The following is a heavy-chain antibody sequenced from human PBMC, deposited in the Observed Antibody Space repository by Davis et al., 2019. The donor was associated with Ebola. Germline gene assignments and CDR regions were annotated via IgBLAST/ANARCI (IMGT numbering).Heavy chain of an antibody. D-gene: IGHD6-19*01. CDR3: ARGPYSSEGGYYYYGMDV. Sequence: SVKVSCKTSGDTFSSDAISWVRQAPGQGLEWMGGIIPIFGTANYAQKFQGRVTITADKSTNTAYMELSSLTSEDTAVYYCARGPYSSEGGYYYYGMDVWGQGTTVTVSS. V-gene: IGHV1-69*06. CDR2: IIPIFGTA. CDR1: GDTFSSDA. J-gene: IGHJ6*02.